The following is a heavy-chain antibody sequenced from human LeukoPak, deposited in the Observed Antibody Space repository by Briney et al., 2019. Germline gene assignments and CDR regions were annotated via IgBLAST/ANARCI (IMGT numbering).Heavy chain of an antibody. J-gene: IGHJ4*02. V-gene: IGHV1-69*13. CDR2: IIPIFGTA. D-gene: IGHD2-2*02. Sequence: GASVKVSCKASGGTFSSYAISWVRQAPGQGLEWMGGIIPIFGTANYAQKFQGRVTITADESTSTAYMELRSLRSDDTAVYYCARDQWRAIRGFDYWGQGTLVTVSS. CDR1: GGTFSSYA. CDR3: ARDQWRAIRGFDY.